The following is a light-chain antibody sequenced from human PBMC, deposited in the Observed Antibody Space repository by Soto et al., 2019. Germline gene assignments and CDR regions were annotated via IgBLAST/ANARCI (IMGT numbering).Light chain of an antibody. CDR3: QAWDSSVV. CDR2: QDS. Sequence: SYELTQPPSVSVSPGQTASITCSGDKLGDKYACWYQQKPGQSPVLVIYQDSKRPSGIPERFSCSNSGNTATLTISGTQAMDEADYYCQAWDSSVVFGGGTKVTVL. J-gene: IGLJ2*01. V-gene: IGLV3-1*01. CDR1: KLGDKY.